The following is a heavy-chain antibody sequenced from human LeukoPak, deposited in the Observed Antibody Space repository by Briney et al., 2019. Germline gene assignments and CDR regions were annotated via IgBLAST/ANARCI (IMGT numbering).Heavy chain of an antibody. CDR1: GASISSSS. V-gene: IGHV4-59*08. J-gene: IGHJ4*02. CDR2: IYYSGTA. D-gene: IGHD6-19*01. Sequence: SETRSLTCTVSGASISSSSWTWIRQPPGKGLECIGFIYYSGTAHYNPSLKSRVTISLDTSKDQFSLRLSSVTAADTAVYYCARHLSSGWSDYWGQGTLVTVSS. CDR3: ARHLSSGWSDY.